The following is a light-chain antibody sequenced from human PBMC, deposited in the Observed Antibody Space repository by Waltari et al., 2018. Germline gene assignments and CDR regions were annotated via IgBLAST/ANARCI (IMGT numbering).Light chain of an antibody. Sequence: EIVMTQSPASLSISPGERATLSCRASRSVSNNLAWYQQRPGQAPRLLIYGASTSATGIPARFSGSGSGTEFTLTISSLQSEDVAVYYCQQYENWPPLTFGGGTKVEIK. J-gene: IGKJ4*01. CDR2: GAS. CDR3: QQYENWPPLT. CDR1: RSVSNN. V-gene: IGKV3-15*01.